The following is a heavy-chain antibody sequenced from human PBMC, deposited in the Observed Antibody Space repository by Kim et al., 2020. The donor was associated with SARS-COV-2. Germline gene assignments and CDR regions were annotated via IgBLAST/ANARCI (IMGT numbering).Heavy chain of an antibody. Sequence: SETLSLTCTVSGGSISSYYWSWIRQPPGKGLEWIGYIYYSGSTNYNPSLKSRVTISVDTSKNQFSLKLSSVTAADTAVYYCARDQGEWLLTNYYYYGMDVWGQGTTVTVSS. CDR3: ARDQGEWLLTNYYYYGMDV. CDR2: IYYSGST. J-gene: IGHJ6*02. D-gene: IGHD3-3*01. CDR1: GGSISSYY. V-gene: IGHV4-59*13.